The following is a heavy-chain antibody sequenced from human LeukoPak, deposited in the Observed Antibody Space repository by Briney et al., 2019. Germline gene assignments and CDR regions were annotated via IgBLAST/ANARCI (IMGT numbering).Heavy chain of an antibody. J-gene: IGHJ6*02. CDR2: IKQDGSEN. D-gene: IGHD7-27*01. V-gene: IGHV3-7*01. CDR1: GFTFSTYW. CDR3: ARELGPYYYYYGMDV. Sequence: PGGSLRLSCAASGFTFSTYWMNWVRQAPGKGLEWVANIKQDGSENYYVDSVEGRFTISRDNAKNSLYLQMNSLRAEDTAVYYCARELGPYYYYYGMDVWGQGTTVTVSS.